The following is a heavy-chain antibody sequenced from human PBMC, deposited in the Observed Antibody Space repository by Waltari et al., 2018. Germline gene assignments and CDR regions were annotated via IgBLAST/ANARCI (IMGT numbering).Heavy chain of an antibody. CDR1: GFTCSHYS. V-gene: IGHV3-21*01. CDR3: ARDGSY. J-gene: IGHJ4*02. CDR2: ISSRSTYI. Sequence: EVQLVESGGGLVKPGGSLRPSCAASGFTCSHYSMNWVRQAPGKGLEWVSSISSRSTYIDYTDSVKGRFTISRDNAKNSLYLQMNSLRAEDTAVYYCARDGSYWGQGTLVTVSS.